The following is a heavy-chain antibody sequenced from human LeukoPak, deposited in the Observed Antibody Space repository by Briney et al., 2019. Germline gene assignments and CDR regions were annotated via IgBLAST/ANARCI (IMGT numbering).Heavy chain of an antibody. CDR1: GFTFSSYW. Sequence: GGSLRLSCAASGFTFSSYWMHWVRQAPGKGLVWVSRINSDGSSTSYADSVKGRFTISRDNAKNTLYLQMNSLRAEDTAVYYCAREWAAAGTGGSNRKDYYYYGMDVWGQGTTVTVSS. J-gene: IGHJ6*02. CDR2: INSDGSST. V-gene: IGHV3-74*01. CDR3: AREWAAAGTGGSNRKDYYYYGMDV. D-gene: IGHD6-13*01.